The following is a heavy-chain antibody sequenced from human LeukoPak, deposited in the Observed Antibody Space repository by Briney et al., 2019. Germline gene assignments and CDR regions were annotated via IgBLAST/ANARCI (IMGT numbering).Heavy chain of an antibody. V-gene: IGHV3-74*01. CDR1: GFTFSSYW. J-gene: IGHJ4*02. D-gene: IGHD5-18*01. Sequence: AGSLRLSCAASGFTFSSYWMHWVRQAPGKGLVWVSPINSDGSSTSYADSVKGRFTISRDNAKNTLYLQMNSLRAEDTAVYYCAREGSYGFDYWGQGTLVTVSS. CDR3: AREGSYGFDY. CDR2: INSDGSST.